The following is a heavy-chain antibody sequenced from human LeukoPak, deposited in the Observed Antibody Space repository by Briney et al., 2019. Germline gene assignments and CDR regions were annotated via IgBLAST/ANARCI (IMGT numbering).Heavy chain of an antibody. CDR3: ARLHYYGSGSFYFDY. CDR2: IYYSGST. Sequence: PSETLSLTCTVSGGSISSSSYYWGWIRQPPGKGLEWIGNIYYSGSTYYNPSLRTRVTIFVDTSKNQFSLKLSSVTAADTAVYYCARLHYYGSGSFYFDYWGQGTLVTVSS. D-gene: IGHD3-10*01. CDR1: GGSISSSSYY. J-gene: IGHJ4*02. V-gene: IGHV4-39*01.